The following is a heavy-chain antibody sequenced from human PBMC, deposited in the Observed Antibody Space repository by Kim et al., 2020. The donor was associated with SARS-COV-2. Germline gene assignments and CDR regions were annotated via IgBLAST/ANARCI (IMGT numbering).Heavy chain of an antibody. CDR2: ISYDGSNK. CDR3: ARERGQWRDVVTDY. J-gene: IGHJ4*02. D-gene: IGHD2-21*02. CDR1: GFTFSSYA. V-gene: IGHV3-30*04. Sequence: GGSLRLSCAASGFTFSSYAMHWVRQAPGKGLEWVAVISYDGSNKYYADSVKGRFTISRDNSKNTLYLQMNSLRAEDTAVYYCARERGQWRDVVTDYWGQGTLVTVSS.